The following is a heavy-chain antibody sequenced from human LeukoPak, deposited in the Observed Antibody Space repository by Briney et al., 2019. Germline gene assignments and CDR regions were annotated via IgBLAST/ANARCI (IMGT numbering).Heavy chain of an antibody. D-gene: IGHD3-10*01. V-gene: IGHV1-69*01. CDR2: INPIFNIL. Sequence: GASVKVSCKASEGTSGAYSIDWVRQAPGQGLDWVGGINPIFNILYYAQNFQGRVTITADESTNTAYLELDSLKHDDTAVYYCAAGRRLGELFFDYWGPGTLVTVSS. J-gene: IGHJ4*02. CDR3: AAGRRLGELFFDY. CDR1: EGTSGAYS.